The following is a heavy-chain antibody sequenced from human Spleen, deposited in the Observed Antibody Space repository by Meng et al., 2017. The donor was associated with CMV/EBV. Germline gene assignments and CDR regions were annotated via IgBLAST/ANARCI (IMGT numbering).Heavy chain of an antibody. Sequence: ASVKVSCNTSGYTFTGYYMHWVRQAPGQGLEWMGGINPDSGGTNYARNFQGRVTMTRDTSISTAYMELSRLRSDDTAVYYCARDRIPYYDFWSGGGWFDPWGQGTLVTVSS. J-gene: IGHJ5*02. D-gene: IGHD3-3*01. V-gene: IGHV1-2*02. CDR1: GYTFTGYY. CDR3: ARDRIPYYDFWSGGGWFDP. CDR2: INPDSGGT.